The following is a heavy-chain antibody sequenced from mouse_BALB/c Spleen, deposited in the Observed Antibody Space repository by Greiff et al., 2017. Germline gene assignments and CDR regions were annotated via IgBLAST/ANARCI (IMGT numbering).Heavy chain of an antibody. D-gene: IGHD3-1*01. V-gene: IGHV1-7*01. J-gene: IGHJ3*01. CDR2: INPSTGYT. Sequence: QVQLKQSGAELAKPGASVKMSCKASGYTFTSYWMHWVKQRPGQGLEWIGYINPSTGYTEYNQKFKDKATLTADKSSSTAYMQLSSLTSEDSAVYYCARSQLGGGFAYWGQGTLVTVSA. CDR1: GYTFTSYW. CDR3: ARSQLGGGFAY.